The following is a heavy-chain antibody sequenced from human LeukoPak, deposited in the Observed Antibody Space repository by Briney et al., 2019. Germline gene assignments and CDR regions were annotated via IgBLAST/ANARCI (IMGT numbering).Heavy chain of an antibody. J-gene: IGHJ4*02. Sequence: GASVKVSCKASGGTFSSYAISWVRQAPGQGLEWMGWISAYNGNTNYAQKLQGRVTMTTDTSTSTAYMELRSLRSDDTAVYYCARDLKRVYGSGSPIDYWGQGTLVTVSS. D-gene: IGHD3-10*01. CDR3: ARDLKRVYGSGSPIDY. CDR2: ISAYNGNT. V-gene: IGHV1-18*01. CDR1: GGTFSSYA.